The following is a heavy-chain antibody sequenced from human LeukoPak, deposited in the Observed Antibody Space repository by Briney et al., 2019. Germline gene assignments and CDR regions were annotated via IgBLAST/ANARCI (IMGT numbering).Heavy chain of an antibody. CDR3: ARFRGSYGMNYFDY. V-gene: IGHV3-30*02. Sequence: PGGSLRLSCAASGFTFSASGMHWVRQAPGKGLEGVAFIRDDGTNEYYTDSVKGRFTISRDNSKSTLYLQMNSLRAEDTAVYYCARFRGSYGMNYFDYWGQGTLVTVSS. CDR2: IRDDGTNE. D-gene: IGHD3-16*01. CDR1: GFTFSASG. J-gene: IGHJ4*02.